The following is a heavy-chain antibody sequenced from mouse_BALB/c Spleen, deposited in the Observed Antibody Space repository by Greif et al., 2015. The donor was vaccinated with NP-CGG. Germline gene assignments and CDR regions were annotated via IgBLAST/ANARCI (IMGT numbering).Heavy chain of an antibody. V-gene: IGHV2-5*01. J-gene: IGHJ4*01. D-gene: IGHD2-3*01. CDR2: IWRGGST. CDR3: AKYDGYYAMDY. CDR1: GFSLTSYG. Sequence: VMLVESGPGLVQPSQSLSITCTVSGFSLTSYGVHWVCQSPGKGLEWLGVIWRGGSTDYNAAFMSRLSITKDNSKSQVFFKMNSLQADDTAIYYCAKYDGYYAMDYWGQGTSVTVSS.